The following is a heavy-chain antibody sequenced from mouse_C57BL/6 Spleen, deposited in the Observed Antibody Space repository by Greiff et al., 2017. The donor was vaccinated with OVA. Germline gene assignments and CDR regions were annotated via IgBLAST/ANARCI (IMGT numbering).Heavy chain of an antibody. D-gene: IGHD4-1*01. CDR2: IDPSDSYT. CDR1: GYTFTSYW. CDR3: ARSGLTGVFDY. Sequence: QVQLQQPGAELVKPGASVKLSCKASGYTFTSYWMQWVKQRPGQGLEWIGEIDPSDSYTNYNQKFKGKATLTVDTSSSTAYMQLSSLTSEDSAVYYCARSGLTGVFDYWGQGTTLTVSS. V-gene: IGHV1-50*01. J-gene: IGHJ2*01.